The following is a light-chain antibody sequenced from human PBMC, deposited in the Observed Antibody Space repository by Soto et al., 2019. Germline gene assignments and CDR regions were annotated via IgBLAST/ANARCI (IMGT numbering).Light chain of an antibody. CDR1: QGISRS. Sequence: DIQMTQSLSSVSASVGDRVTITCQASQGISRSLAWYQQKPGKAPKLLIYSASSLQSGVPSRFSGSGFGTDFTLTISTLQPEDFATYYCQKAETFNNTFCNGTRLEIK. CDR2: SAS. V-gene: IGKV1D-12*01. J-gene: IGKJ5*01. CDR3: QKAETFNNT.